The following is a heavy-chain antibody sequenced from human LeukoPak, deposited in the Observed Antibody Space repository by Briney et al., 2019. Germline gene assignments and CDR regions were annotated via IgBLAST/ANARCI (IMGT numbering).Heavy chain of an antibody. Sequence: GGSLRLSCTVSGFTFSTYWMSWVRQAPGKGLEWVANINQDGKKRYYVDSVKGRFTISGDNAKNSLYLQMNSLTAEDTAVYYCTRDLAAAATWGQGTLVTVSS. D-gene: IGHD6-13*01. CDR3: TRDLAAAAT. CDR2: INQDGKKR. CDR1: GFTFSTYW. J-gene: IGHJ5*02. V-gene: IGHV3-7*03.